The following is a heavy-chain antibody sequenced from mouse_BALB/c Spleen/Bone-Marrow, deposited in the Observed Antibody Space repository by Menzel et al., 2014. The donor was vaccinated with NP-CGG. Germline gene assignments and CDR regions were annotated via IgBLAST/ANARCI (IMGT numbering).Heavy chain of an antibody. J-gene: IGHJ2*01. CDR3: ARWGITSYYFYY. V-gene: IGHV1-82*01. CDR2: IYPGDGDT. Sequence: VQLQESGPELMKPGASVKISCKASGYAFSSSWMNWVKQRPGQGLEWIGRIYPGDGDTNYNGKFKGKATLTADKSSSTAYMQLSSLTSVDSAVYFCARWGITSYYFYYWGQGTTLTVSS. CDR1: GYAFSSSW. D-gene: IGHD2-4*01.